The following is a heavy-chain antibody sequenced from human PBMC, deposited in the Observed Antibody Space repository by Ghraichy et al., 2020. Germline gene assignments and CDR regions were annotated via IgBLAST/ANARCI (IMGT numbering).Heavy chain of an antibody. CDR2: ISWNSGSI. CDR3: AKARSDGLELRGWYYFDY. CDR1: GFTFDDYA. J-gene: IGHJ4*02. Sequence: GGSLRLSCAASGFTFDDYAMHWVRQAPGKGLEWVSGISWNSGSIGYADSVKGRFTISRDNAKNSLYLQMNSLRAEDTALYYCAKARSDGLELRGWYYFDYWGQGTLVTVSS. D-gene: IGHD1-7*01. V-gene: IGHV3-9*01.